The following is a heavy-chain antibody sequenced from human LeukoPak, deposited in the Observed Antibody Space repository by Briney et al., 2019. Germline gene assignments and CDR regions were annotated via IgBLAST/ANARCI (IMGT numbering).Heavy chain of an antibody. CDR2: IYTSGST. V-gene: IGHV4-61*02. CDR1: GGSISSGSYY. Sequence: SETLSLTCTVSGGSISSGSYYWSWIRQPAGKGLEWIGRIYTSGSTNYNPSLKSRVTISVDTSKNQFSLKLSSVTAADTAVYYCARGVWDSSSPPPSGVDYWGQGTLVTVSS. CDR3: ARGVWDSSSPPPSGVDY. J-gene: IGHJ4*02. D-gene: IGHD6-13*01.